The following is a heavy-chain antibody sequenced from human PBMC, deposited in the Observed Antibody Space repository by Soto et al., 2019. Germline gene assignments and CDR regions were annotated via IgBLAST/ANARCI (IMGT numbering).Heavy chain of an antibody. CDR1: GGSVSSGSYY. J-gene: IGHJ4*02. CDR2: IYYSGST. V-gene: IGHV4-61*01. D-gene: IGHD6-13*01. CDR3: ARTHSSSWYRFDY. Sequence: QVQLQESGPGLVKPSETLSLTCTVSGGSVSSGSYYWSWIRQPPGKGLEWIGYIYYSGSTNYNPSLKSRVTISVDTSKNQFPLKLSSVTAADTAVYYCARTHSSSWYRFDYWGQGTLVTVSS.